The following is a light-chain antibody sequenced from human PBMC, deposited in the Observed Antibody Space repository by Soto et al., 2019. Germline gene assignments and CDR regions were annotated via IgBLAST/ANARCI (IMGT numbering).Light chain of an antibody. CDR1: QSVSSN. J-gene: IGKJ5*01. CDR2: GAS. Sequence: EIVMTQSPATLSVSPGAGATLSCSASQSVSSNLAWYQQKPGQAPRLLIYGASTRATGIPARFSGSGSGTEFTLTISSLQSEDFAVYYCQQYNNWPPINFGQGTRLEIK. V-gene: IGKV3-15*01. CDR3: QQYNNWPPIN.